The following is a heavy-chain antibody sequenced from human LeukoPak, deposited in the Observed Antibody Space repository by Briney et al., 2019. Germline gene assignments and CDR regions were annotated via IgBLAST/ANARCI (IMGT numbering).Heavy chain of an antibody. CDR1: GGSISSSSYY. CDR2: IYYSGST. Sequence: SETLSLTCTVSGGSISSSSYYWGWIRQPPGKGLEWIGSIYYSGSTNYNPSLKSRVTISVDTSKNQFSLKLSSVTAADTAVYYCARSEHYDILTGYYHHNWFDPWGQGTLVTVSS. J-gene: IGHJ5*02. CDR3: ARSEHYDILTGYYHHNWFDP. D-gene: IGHD3-9*01. V-gene: IGHV4-39*07.